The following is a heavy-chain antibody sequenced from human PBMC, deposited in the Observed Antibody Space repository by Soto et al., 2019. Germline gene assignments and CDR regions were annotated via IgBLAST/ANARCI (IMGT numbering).Heavy chain of an antibody. D-gene: IGHD4-17*01. CDR2: ISGSGFKK. CDR3: AKNLGVELVPLATVDWFDP. V-gene: IGHV3-23*01. J-gene: IGHJ5*02. Sequence: GGSLRLSCAASGFIFENFGMSWVRQDPGEGLEWISSISGSGFKKYYADSVKGRFTISRDNSKSTVYLELNNLSAEDTAVYHCAKNLGVELVPLATVDWFDPWGQGSGFT. CDR1: GFIFENFG.